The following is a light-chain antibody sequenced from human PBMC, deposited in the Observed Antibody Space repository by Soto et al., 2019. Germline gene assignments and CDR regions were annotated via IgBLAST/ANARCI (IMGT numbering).Light chain of an antibody. Sequence: EIVMTQSPATLSVSPGERATLSCRASQSVSSNLAWYQQKPGQAPGLLIYGASTRATGIPARFSGSGSGTEFTLTISSLRSEDFAVYYCQQYNNWWTFGQGTKVEIK. CDR2: GAS. CDR3: QQYNNWWT. V-gene: IGKV3-15*01. CDR1: QSVSSN. J-gene: IGKJ1*01.